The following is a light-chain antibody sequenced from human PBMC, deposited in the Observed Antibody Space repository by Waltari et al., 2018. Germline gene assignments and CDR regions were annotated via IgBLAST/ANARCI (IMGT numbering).Light chain of an antibody. CDR1: QSLLHSNGYNY. CDR3: MQSLQTLTWT. J-gene: IGKJ1*01. V-gene: IGKV2-28*01. Sequence: MTQSPSSLSASVGDSVIITSRASQSLLHSNGYNYLEWYLQKPGQSPQLLIYLASNRASGVPDRFSGSGSGTDFTLRISRVEAEDVGVYYCMQSLQTLTWTFGHGTKVEIK. CDR2: LAS.